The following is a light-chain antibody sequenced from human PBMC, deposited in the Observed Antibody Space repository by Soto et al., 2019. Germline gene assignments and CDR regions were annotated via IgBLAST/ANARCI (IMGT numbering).Light chain of an antibody. CDR2: DNN. CDR1: SSNIGTTF. V-gene: IGLV1-51*01. J-gene: IGLJ2*01. CDR3: AAWDNSLTAVV. Sequence: QSVLTQPPSVSAAPGQKVTISCSGSSSNIGTTFVSWYHHPPGAAPKLLIYDNNQRPSGIPDRFSGSKSGTSGTLVITGLQTGDEADYYCAAWDNSLTAVVLGGGTKLTVL.